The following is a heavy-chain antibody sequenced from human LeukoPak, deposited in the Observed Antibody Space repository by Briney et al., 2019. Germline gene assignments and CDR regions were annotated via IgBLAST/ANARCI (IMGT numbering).Heavy chain of an antibody. CDR2: IYYSGST. J-gene: IGHJ4*02. V-gene: IGHV4-39*07. D-gene: IGHD3-16*01. Sequence: SETLSLTCTVSGGSISSSYYYWGWIRQPPGKGLEWIGSIYYSGSTYYNPSLKSRVTTSVDTSKNQFSLKLPSVTAADTAVYYCARGFGHYFDYWGQGTLVTVSS. CDR1: GGSISSSYYY. CDR3: ARGFGHYFDY.